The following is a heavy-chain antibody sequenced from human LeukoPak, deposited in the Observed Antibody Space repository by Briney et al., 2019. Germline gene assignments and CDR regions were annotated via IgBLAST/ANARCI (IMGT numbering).Heavy chain of an antibody. V-gene: IGHV1-69*06. D-gene: IGHD3-3*01. CDR2: IIPIFGTA. Sequence: SVKVSCKASGGTFSSYAISWVRQAPGQGLEWMGGIIPIFGTANYAQKFQGRVTITADKSTSTAYMELSSLRSEDTAVYYCATDEIRVVSEYYFDYWGQGTLVTVSS. J-gene: IGHJ4*02. CDR3: ATDEIRVVSEYYFDY. CDR1: GGTFSSYA.